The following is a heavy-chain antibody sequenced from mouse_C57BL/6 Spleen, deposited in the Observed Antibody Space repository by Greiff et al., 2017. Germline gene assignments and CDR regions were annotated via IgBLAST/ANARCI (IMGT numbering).Heavy chain of an antibody. CDR2: INPGSGGT. CDR3: ARWNYYGSSLPYAMDY. CDR1: GYAFTNYL. V-gene: IGHV1-54*01. Sequence: QVQLKESGAELVRPGTSVKVSCKASGYAFTNYLIEWVKQRPGQGLEWIGVINPGSGGTNYNEKFKGKATLTADKSSSTAYMQLSSLTSEDSAVYFCARWNYYGSSLPYAMDYWGQGTSVTVSS. J-gene: IGHJ4*01. D-gene: IGHD1-1*01.